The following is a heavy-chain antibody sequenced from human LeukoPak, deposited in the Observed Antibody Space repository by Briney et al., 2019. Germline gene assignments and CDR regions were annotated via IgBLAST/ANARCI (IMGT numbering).Heavy chain of an antibody. Sequence: SVKVSCKASGGTFISYAISWVRQAPGQGLEWMGRIIPILGIANYAQKYQGRVTITADKSTSTAYMELSSLRSEDTAVYYCAREEHSGYDYWGQGTLVTVSS. J-gene: IGHJ4*02. V-gene: IGHV1-69*04. CDR2: IIPILGIA. CDR3: AREEHSGYDY. CDR1: GGTFISYA. D-gene: IGHD5-12*01.